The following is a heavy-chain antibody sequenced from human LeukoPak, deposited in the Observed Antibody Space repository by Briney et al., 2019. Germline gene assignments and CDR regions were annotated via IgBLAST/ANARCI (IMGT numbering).Heavy chain of an antibody. CDR2: IYYSGST. CDR1: GGSVSSGSYY. Sequence: SETLSLTCTVSGGSVSSGSYYWSWIRQPPGKGLEWIGYIYYSGSTNYNPSLKSRVTISVDTSKNQFSLKLSSVTAAGTAVYYCARETPYYDFDYWGQGTLVTVSS. J-gene: IGHJ4*02. CDR3: ARETPYYDFDY. V-gene: IGHV4-61*01. D-gene: IGHD3-10*01.